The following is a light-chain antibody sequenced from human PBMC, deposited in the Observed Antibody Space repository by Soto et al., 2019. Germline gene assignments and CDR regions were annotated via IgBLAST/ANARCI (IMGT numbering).Light chain of an antibody. J-gene: IGLJ2*01. CDR2: DVS. CDR3: SSYTSTSTWV. V-gene: IGLV2-14*01. CDR1: GSDVGGYNY. Sequence: QSALTQPASVSGSPGQSITISCTGTGSDVGGYNYVSWYQQHPGKAPKLMIYDVSNRPSGVSNRFSGSKSGNPASLTISGLQAEDEADYYCSSYTSTSTWVFGGGTKLTVL.